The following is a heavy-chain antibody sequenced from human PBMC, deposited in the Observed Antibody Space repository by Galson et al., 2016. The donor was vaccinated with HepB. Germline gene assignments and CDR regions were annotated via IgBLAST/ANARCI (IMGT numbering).Heavy chain of an antibody. CDR3: ARRLVGSYGNAFDI. Sequence: SVKVSCKASGYTFTAYAMHWVRQAPGQRLEWMAWINTAKGDTRYSQKLQGRVTLTRDTSATTASMELSSLRSEDTAVYYCARRLVGSYGNAFDIWGQGTLVTVSS. D-gene: IGHD2-8*02. CDR2: INTAKGDT. J-gene: IGHJ3*02. V-gene: IGHV1-3*04. CDR1: GYTFTAYA.